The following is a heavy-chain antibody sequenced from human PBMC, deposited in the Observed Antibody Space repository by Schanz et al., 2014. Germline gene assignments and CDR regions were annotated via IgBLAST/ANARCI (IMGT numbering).Heavy chain of an antibody. V-gene: IGHV3-23*01. CDR1: GFTFSNYA. Sequence: EVQLLESGGGLVQPGGSLRLSCAASGFTFSNYAMSWVRQAPGKGLEWVSGFIVDSGNTYYAGSVKGRFSISRDYSKNTLYLQMNSLRAEDTAVYYCAKDLLYGAPMPLNHLDYWGQGTLVTVSS. CDR2: FIVDSGNT. J-gene: IGHJ4*02. D-gene: IGHD2-2*01. CDR3: AKDLLYGAPMPLNHLDY.